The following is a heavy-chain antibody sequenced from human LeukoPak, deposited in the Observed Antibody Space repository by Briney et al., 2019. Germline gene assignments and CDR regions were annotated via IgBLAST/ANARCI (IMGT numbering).Heavy chain of an antibody. CDR3: ARYLGGSSGPYYFDY. Sequence: SETLSLTCTVSGGSISSNYWIWIRQPAGKGLEWIGRIHTSGTTNYNPSLKSRVTMSLDTSKNQFPLKLSSVTAADTAVYYCARYLGGSSGPYYFDYWGQGTLVTVSS. CDR1: GGSISSNY. J-gene: IGHJ4*02. V-gene: IGHV4-4*07. CDR2: IHTSGTT. D-gene: IGHD6-6*01.